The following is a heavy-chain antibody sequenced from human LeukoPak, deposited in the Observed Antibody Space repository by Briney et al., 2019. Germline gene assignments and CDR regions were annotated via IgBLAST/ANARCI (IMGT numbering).Heavy chain of an antibody. Sequence: PGGSLRLSCSASGFTFSSYEMNWVRQAPGKGLEWVSYICSSGSIIYYADYLKGRFTTSRDNAKNSLYLQMNSLRAEDTAVYYCARDKEGGGSTDYYHDAFDIWGQGTMVTVSS. CDR2: ICSSGSII. D-gene: IGHD3-9*01. CDR1: GFTFSSYE. CDR3: ARDKEGGGSTDYYHDAFDI. J-gene: IGHJ3*02. V-gene: IGHV3-48*03.